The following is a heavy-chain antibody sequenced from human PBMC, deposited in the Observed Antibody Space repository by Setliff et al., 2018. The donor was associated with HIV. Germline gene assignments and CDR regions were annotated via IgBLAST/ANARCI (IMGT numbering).Heavy chain of an antibody. CDR1: GNTFSSYG. CDR3: ARNGPHGSGWYNYFDF. J-gene: IGHJ4*02. Sequence: GASVKVSCKASGNTFSSYGITWVRQAPGQGLEWMGGTTPLLGTTNYAQKFQGRVTITTDEPTNTAYMEVSSLRSEDTAVYYCARNGPHGSGWYNYFDFWGQGTLVTVSS. V-gene: IGHV1-69*05. CDR2: TTPLLGTT. D-gene: IGHD6-19*01.